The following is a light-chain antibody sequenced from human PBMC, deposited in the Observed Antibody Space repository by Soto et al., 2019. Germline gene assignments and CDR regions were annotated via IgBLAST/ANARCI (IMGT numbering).Light chain of an antibody. CDR2: DTS. Sequence: DIQMTQSPSTLSASVGDRVTITVLASQYISSWLAWYQQKPGTAPRLLIYDTSNLEDGVPSTFSGSGSGTDFTLTVSSLQPDDSATYYCQQYNTYPWTFGQGTKVDIK. CDR3: QQYNTYPWT. V-gene: IGKV1-5*01. J-gene: IGKJ1*01. CDR1: QYISSW.